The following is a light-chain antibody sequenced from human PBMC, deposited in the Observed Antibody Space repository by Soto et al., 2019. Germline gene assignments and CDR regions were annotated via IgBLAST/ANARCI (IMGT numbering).Light chain of an antibody. J-gene: IGLJ1*01. V-gene: IGLV2-14*01. CDR1: NSDVGGYDY. CDR2: GVK. Sequence: QSALTQPASVSGSPGQSITISCTGTNSDVGGYDYVSWYQQHPGKAPKLLIYGVKNRPSGVSYRFSASKSAFTASLTISGLQAEDEAHYYCSSYTTSYFYVFGPGTKLTVL. CDR3: SSYTTSYFYV.